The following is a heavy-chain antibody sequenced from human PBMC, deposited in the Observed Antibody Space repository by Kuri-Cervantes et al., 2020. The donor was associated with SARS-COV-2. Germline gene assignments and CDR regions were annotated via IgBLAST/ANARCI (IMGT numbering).Heavy chain of an antibody. CDR1: GGSFSGYY. CDR2: IYYSGST. D-gene: IGHD1-26*01. J-gene: IGHJ4*02. Sequence: SETLSLTCAVYGGSFSGYYWGWIRQPPGKGLEWIGSIYYSGSTYYNPSLKSRVTISVDTSKNQFSLKLSSVTAADTAVYYCARLRRKGRKVGATLIDYWGQGTLVTVSS. CDR3: ARLRRKGRKVGATLIDY. V-gene: IGHV4-39*01.